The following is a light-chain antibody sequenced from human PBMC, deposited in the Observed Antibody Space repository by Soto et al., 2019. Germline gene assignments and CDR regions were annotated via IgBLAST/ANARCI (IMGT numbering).Light chain of an antibody. CDR2: DAS. V-gene: IGKV1-13*02. Sequence: GDRVIITCRASQGISIALAWYQQKPGKAPKLLIYDASNLENGVPSRFSDSGSGTDFTLTLSSLQPEDSATFYCQQFDSYPSTFGQGTRLQ. CDR1: QGISIA. J-gene: IGKJ5*01. CDR3: QQFDSYPST.